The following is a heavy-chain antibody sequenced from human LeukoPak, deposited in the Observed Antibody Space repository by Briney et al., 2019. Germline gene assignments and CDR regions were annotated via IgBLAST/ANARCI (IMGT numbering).Heavy chain of an antibody. CDR2: IYHSGST. CDR1: GYSISSGYS. CDR3: ARVSRGHHYYYYYMDV. V-gene: IGHV4-38-2*02. J-gene: IGHJ6*03. D-gene: IGHD3-10*01. Sequence: SETLSLTCTVSGYSISSGYSWGWIRQPPGKGLEWIGSIYHSGSTYYNPSLKSRVTISVDTSKNQFSLKLSSVTAADTAVYYCARVSRGHHYYYYYMDVWGKGTTVTVS.